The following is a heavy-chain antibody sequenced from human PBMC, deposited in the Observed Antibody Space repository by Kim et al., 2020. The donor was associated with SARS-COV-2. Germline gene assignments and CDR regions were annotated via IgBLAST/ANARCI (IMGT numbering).Heavy chain of an antibody. CDR2: IYYSGST. CDR3: AADWVTIFGVLGETNWPREFY. V-gene: IGHV4-39*07. CDR1: GGSISSSSYY. Sequence: SETLSLTCTVSGGSISSSSYYWGWIRQPPGKGLEWIGSIYYSGSTYYNPSLKSRVTISVDTSKNQFSLKLSSVTAADTAVYYCAADWVTIFGVLGETNWPREFYWGQGTLVTVSS. J-gene: IGHJ4*02. D-gene: IGHD3-3*01.